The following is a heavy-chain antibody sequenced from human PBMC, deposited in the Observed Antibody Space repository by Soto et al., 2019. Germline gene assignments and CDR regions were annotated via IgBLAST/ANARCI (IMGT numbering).Heavy chain of an antibody. J-gene: IGHJ6*02. Sequence: GESLKISCKGSGYSFTSYWISWVRQMPGKGLEWMGRIDPSDSYTNYSPSFQGHVTISADKSISTAYLQWCSLEASDTAMYYCNVAWELRRGRYFYGMDVWCQGTTVTVSS. V-gene: IGHV5-10-1*01. CDR1: GYSFTSYW. CDR3: NVAWELRRGRYFYGMDV. CDR2: IDPSDSYT. D-gene: IGHD1-26*01.